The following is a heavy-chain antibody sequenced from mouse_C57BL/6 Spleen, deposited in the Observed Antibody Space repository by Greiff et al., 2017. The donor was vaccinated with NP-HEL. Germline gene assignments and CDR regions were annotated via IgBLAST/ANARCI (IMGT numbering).Heavy chain of an antibody. V-gene: IGHV1-15*01. CDR2: IDPETGGT. CDR1: GYTFTDYE. D-gene: IGHD1-1*01. Sequence: QVQLKESGAELVRPGASVTLSCKASGYTFTDYEMHWVKQTPVHGLEWIGAIDPETGGTAYNQKFKGKAILTADKSSSTAYMELRSLTSEDSAVYYCTRPVVATGGFDYWGQGTTLTVSS. CDR3: TRPVVATGGFDY. J-gene: IGHJ2*01.